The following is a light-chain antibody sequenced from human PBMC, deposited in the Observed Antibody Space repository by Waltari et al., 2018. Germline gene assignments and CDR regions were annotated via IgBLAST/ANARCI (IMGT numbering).Light chain of an antibody. J-gene: IGKJ2*01. CDR3: QQYLSLPYT. CDR2: ADS. CDR1: QDIGNY. Sequence: DIQMTQSPSSLSASVGDKVTITCQASQDIGNYLNWYQQKPGKAPNLLIHADSNLEGGVPSRFSGRGSGTHFSFTISSLQPGDFATYYCQQYLSLPYTFGQGTILDI. V-gene: IGKV1-33*01.